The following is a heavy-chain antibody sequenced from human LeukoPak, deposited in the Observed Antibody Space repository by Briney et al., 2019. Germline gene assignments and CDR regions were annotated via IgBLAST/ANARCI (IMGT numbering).Heavy chain of an antibody. D-gene: IGHD4-11*01. Sequence: GVSLRLSCAASRFTVNSNYMSWFRQAQGKGLEWVSVIYSGGSTYYADSVKGRFTISRDNSKNTLYLQMNSLRAEDTAVYYCARGTTVWYFDYWGQGTLVTVSS. J-gene: IGHJ4*02. CDR3: ARGTTVWYFDY. CDR2: IYSGGST. V-gene: IGHV3-53*01. CDR1: RFTVNSNY.